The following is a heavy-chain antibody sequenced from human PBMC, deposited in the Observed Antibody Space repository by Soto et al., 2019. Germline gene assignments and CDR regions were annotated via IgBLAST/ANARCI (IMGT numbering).Heavy chain of an antibody. CDR3: ARDLSYYDSSGYDY. J-gene: IGHJ4*02. CDR2: IKQDGSEK. Sequence: HPGGSLRLSCAASGFTFSSYWMSWVRQAPGKGLEWVANIKQDGSEKYYVDSVKGRFIISRDNAKISLYLQMNSLIAEDTAVYYCARDLSYYDSSGYDYWGQGT. D-gene: IGHD3-22*01. V-gene: IGHV3-7*01. CDR1: GFTFSSYW.